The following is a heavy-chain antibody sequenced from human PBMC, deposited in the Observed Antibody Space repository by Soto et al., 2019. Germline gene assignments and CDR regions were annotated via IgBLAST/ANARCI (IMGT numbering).Heavy chain of an antibody. Sequence: KPSETLSLTCAVYGGSFSGYYWSWIRQPPGKGLEWIGEINHSGSTNYNPSLKSRVTISVDTSKNQFSLKLSSVTAADTAVYYCARSIRNWNDLRYYYYGMGVWGQGTTVTVSS. CDR1: GGSFSGYY. J-gene: IGHJ6*02. D-gene: IGHD1-1*01. CDR3: ARSIRNWNDLRYYYYGMGV. V-gene: IGHV4-34*01. CDR2: INHSGST.